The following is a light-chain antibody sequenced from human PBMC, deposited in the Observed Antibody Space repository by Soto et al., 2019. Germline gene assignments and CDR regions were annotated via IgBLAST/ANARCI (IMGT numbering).Light chain of an antibody. J-gene: IGKJ1*01. CDR1: QSISSW. CDR2: KAS. CDR3: QQYYSYPRA. Sequence: DNQITHSTSTRSASVGDRVTITFRASQSISSWLAWYQQKPGKAPKLLINKASSLESGVPSRFSGSGSGTDFTLTISCLQSEDFATYYCQQYYSYPRAFGQGGKVDIK. V-gene: IGKV1-5*03.